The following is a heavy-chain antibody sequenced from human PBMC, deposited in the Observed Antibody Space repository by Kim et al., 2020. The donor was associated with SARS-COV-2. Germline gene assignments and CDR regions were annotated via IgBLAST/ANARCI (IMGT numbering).Heavy chain of an antibody. D-gene: IGHD3-10*01. CDR3: ARYGWFGELLYWFDP. J-gene: IGHJ5*02. V-gene: IGHV4-59*13. Sequence: SETLSLTCTVSGGSISSYYWSWIRQPPGKGLEWIGYIYYSGSTNYNPSLKSRVTISVDTSKNQFSLKLSSVTAADTAVYYCARYGWFGELLYWFDPWGQGTPVTVSS. CDR2: IYYSGST. CDR1: GGSISSYY.